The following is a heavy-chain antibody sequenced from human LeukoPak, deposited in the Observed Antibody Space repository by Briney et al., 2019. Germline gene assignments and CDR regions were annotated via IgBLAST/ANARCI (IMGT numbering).Heavy chain of an antibody. CDR2: IYYSGST. CDR3: ASRTGFGEFDY. J-gene: IGHJ4*02. D-gene: IGHD3-10*01. V-gene: IGHV4-59*01. Sequence: SETLSLTCTVSGGSISSYYWSWIRQPPGKGLEWIGYIYYSGSTNYNPSLKSRDTISVDTSKNQFSLKLSSVTAADTAVYYCASRTGFGEFDYWGQGTLVTVSS. CDR1: GGSISSYY.